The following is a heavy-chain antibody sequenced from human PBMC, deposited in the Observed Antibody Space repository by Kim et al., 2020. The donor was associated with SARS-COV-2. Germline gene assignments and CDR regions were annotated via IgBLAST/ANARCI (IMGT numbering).Heavy chain of an antibody. Sequence: SLRLSCAASGFTFDDYAMHWVRQAPGKGLEWVSGISWNSGSIGYADSVKGRFTISRDNAKNSLYLQMNSLRAEDTALYYCAKEQYYDSSGPKAPFDYWGQGTLVTVSS. CDR1: GFTFDDYA. CDR3: AKEQYYDSSGPKAPFDY. D-gene: IGHD3-22*01. J-gene: IGHJ4*02. V-gene: IGHV3-9*01. CDR2: ISWNSGSI.